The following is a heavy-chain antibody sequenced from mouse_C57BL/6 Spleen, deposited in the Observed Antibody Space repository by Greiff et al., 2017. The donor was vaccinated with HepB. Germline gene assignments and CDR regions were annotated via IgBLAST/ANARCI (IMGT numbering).Heavy chain of an antibody. CDR2: IHPNSGST. D-gene: IGHD2-1*01. V-gene: IGHV1-64*01. J-gene: IGHJ1*03. Sequence: QLKQSGAELVKPGASVKLSCKASGYTFTSYWMHWVKQRPGQGLEWIGMIHPNSGSTNYNEKFKSKATLTVDKSSSTAYMQLSSLTSEDSAVYYCAREDYGNYEGYFDVWGTGTTVTVSS. CDR1: GYTFTSYW. CDR3: AREDYGNYEGYFDV.